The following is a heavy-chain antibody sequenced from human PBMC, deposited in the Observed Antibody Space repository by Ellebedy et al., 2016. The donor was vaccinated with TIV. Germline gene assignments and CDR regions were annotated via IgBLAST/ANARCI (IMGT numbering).Heavy chain of an antibody. J-gene: IGHJ4*02. CDR3: AVTTGTATTSRFEY. CDR2: IKQDGSEK. Sequence: GESLKISXAASGFTFNSYAMSWVRQAPGKGLEWVANIKQDGSEKYYVDSVKGRFTISRDNSKNTLYLQMNSLRADNTAVYYCAVTTGTATTSRFEYWGQGILVIVSS. D-gene: IGHD1-1*01. CDR1: GFTFNSYA. V-gene: IGHV3-7*03.